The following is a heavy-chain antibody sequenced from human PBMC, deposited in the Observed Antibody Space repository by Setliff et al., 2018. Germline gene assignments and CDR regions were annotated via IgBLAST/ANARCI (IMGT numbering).Heavy chain of an antibody. D-gene: IGHD3-10*01. J-gene: IGHJ6*02. Sequence: GGSLRLSCAASGFTVSSNEMSWVRQAPGKGLEWVSSISGGSTYYADSRKGRFTISRDNSKNTLHLQMNSLRAEDTAVYYCARNYYGSGSYYLKVVYYYYGMDVWGQGTTVTVSS. CDR3: ARNYYGSGSYYLKVVYYYYGMDV. CDR2: ISGGST. V-gene: IGHV3-66*01. CDR1: GFTVSSNE.